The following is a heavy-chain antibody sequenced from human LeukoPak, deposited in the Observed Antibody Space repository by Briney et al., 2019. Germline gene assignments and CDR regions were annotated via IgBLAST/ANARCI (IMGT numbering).Heavy chain of an antibody. CDR1: GFTFSSHS. J-gene: IGHJ3*02. CDR3: AGEGSVSGYSFDI. V-gene: IGHV3-74*01. Sequence: GGSLRLSCAASGFTFSSHSMYWVRQAPGKGLVWVSRVNSDGSDTRYADSVKGRFTVSRDNAKNTLYLQMNSLRAEDTALYYCAGEGSVSGYSFDIWGQGTTVSVSS. D-gene: IGHD3-22*01. CDR2: VNSDGSDT.